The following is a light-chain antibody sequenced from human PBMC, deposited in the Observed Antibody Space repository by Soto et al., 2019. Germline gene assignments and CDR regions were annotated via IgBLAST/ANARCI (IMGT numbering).Light chain of an antibody. V-gene: IGKV3-20*01. J-gene: IGKJ5*01. CDR3: QQYGRSRIK. CDR1: QSVSSSY. CDR2: GAS. Sequence: VLTQSQISLSLSRARRSTLAVAASQSVSSSYLAWYQQKPGQDPRLLIYGASSRATCITDRFSGSGSGTLFTLTIRILESEDLVLYYCQQYGRSRIKFGQGTRLEIK.